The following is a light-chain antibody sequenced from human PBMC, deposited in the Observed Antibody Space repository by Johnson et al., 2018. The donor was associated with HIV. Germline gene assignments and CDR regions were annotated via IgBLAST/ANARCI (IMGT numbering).Light chain of an antibody. J-gene: IGLJ1*01. Sequence: QSVLTQPPSLSAAPGQKVTISCSGSSSNIGNNYVSWYQQLPGTAPKLLIYDNNKRPSGVPDRFSGSKSGTSDTLGITGLQTGDEADYYCGTLHSSLRAFYVFGTGTKVTGL. CDR2: DNN. CDR1: SSNIGNNY. CDR3: GTLHSSLRAFYV. V-gene: IGLV1-51*01.